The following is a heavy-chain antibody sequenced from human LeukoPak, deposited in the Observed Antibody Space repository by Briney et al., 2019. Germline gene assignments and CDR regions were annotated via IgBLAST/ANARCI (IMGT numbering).Heavy chain of an antibody. D-gene: IGHD3-16*02. CDR1: GFTFDDYA. J-gene: IGHJ4*02. CDR3: ARAGRAGGAINY. V-gene: IGHV3-9*01. Sequence: GGSLRLSCAASGFTFDDYAMHWVRQAPGKGLEWVSGISWNSGSIGYADSVKGRFTISRDNAKNSLYLQMNSLRAEDTALYYCARAGRAGGAINYWGQGTLVTVSS. CDR2: ISWNSGSI.